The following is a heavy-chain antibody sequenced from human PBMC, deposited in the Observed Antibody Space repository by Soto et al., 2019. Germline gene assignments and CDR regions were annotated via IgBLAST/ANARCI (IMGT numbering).Heavy chain of an antibody. J-gene: IGHJ4*02. D-gene: IGHD4-17*01. CDR3: AKDLSVIATVNYFDY. CDR2: VPYDGSKN. CDR1: GFTFSDYG. V-gene: IGHV3-30*18. Sequence: QVQLVESGGGVVQPGRSLRLSCVASGFTFSDYGMHWVRQAPGKGLEWVAVVPYDGSKNYYADSVKGRFTISRDNSKNTLYLQMNSLRAEDTAIYYCAKDLSVIATVNYFDYWGQGPLVTVSS.